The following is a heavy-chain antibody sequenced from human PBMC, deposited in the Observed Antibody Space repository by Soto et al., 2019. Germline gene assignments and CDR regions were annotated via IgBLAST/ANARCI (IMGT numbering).Heavy chain of an antibody. J-gene: IGHJ4*02. V-gene: IGHV3-74*01. CDR1: GFTFSSSW. CDR3: ARGRSGWFGYDY. Sequence: EVQLVESGGGLVQPGGSLRLSCAASGFTFSSSWMHWVRQGPGKGLVWVSRINSGATTTNYADSVKGRFTISRDNAKNTRYLQMDSLTAEDTAVYYCARGRSGWFGYDYWGQGTLVTVSS. CDR2: INSGATTT. D-gene: IGHD6-19*01.